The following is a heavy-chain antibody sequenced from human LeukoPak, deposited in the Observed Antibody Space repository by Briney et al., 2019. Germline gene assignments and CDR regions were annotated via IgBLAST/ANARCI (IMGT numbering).Heavy chain of an antibody. J-gene: IGHJ4*02. CDR1: GGSISSYY. CDR2: IYYSGST. Sequence: PAETLSLTCTVSGGSISSYYWSWIRQPPGKGLEWIGYIYYSGSTNYNPSLKSRVTISVDTSKNQFSLKLSSVTAADTAVYYCARGPTVFYFDYWGQGTLVTVSS. V-gene: IGHV4-59*01. CDR3: ARGPTVFYFDY. D-gene: IGHD4-17*01.